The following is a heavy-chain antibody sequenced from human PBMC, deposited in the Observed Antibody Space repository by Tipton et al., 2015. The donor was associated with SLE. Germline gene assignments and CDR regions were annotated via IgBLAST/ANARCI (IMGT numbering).Heavy chain of an antibody. CDR1: GGSISSSSYY. CDR2: MDHSGIN. V-gene: IGHV4-39*02. CDR3: ARGATERITLVPVRPYYFDY. J-gene: IGHJ4*01. Sequence: TLSLTCTVSGGSISSSSYYWGWIRQPPGKGLEWIGEMDHSGINNYNPSLKSRVTISVDTSNNQLSLKLTPVTAAHAAVYYCARGATERITLVPVRPYYFDYWGQGSLVTVSS. D-gene: IGHD3-10*01.